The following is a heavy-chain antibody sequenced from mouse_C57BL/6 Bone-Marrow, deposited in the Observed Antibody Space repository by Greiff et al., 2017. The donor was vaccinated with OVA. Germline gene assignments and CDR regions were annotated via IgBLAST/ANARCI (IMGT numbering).Heavy chain of an antibody. D-gene: IGHD1-1*01. CDR1: GYSFTSYY. CDR3: ARSYYGSLWYFDV. Sequence: VKLQESGPELVKPGASVKISCKASGYSFTSYYIHWVKQRPGQGLEWIGWIYPGSGNTKYNEKFKGKATLTADTSSSTAYMQLSSLTSEDSEVYYCARSYYGSLWYFDVWGTGTTVTVSS. V-gene: IGHV1-66*01. J-gene: IGHJ1*03. CDR2: IYPGSGNT.